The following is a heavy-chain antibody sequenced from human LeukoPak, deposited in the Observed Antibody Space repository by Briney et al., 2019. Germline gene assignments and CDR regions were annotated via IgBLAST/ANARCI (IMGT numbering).Heavy chain of an antibody. Sequence: GGSLRLSCAASGFTFSSYGMHWVRQAPGKGLEWVAVISYDVGKKYYADSVKGRFTISRDNSKNTLYLQMNSLRAEDMAVYYCARQGSYYFDYWGQGTLVTVSS. CDR1: GFTFSSYG. J-gene: IGHJ4*02. CDR3: ARQGSYYFDY. CDR2: ISYDVGKK. V-gene: IGHV3-30*03. D-gene: IGHD1-26*01.